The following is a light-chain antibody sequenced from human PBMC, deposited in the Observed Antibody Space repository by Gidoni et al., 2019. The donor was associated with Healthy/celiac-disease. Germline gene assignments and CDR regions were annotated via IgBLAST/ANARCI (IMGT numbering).Light chain of an antibody. Sequence: EIVLTQSHGTLSLSQGERATLSCRARQSVSSSYLAWYQQKPGHAPRLLIYGASSRATGIPDRCSGSGSGTDLTLTISRLEPEDYAVYYCQQYCSSPPYTFGQGTKLEIK. J-gene: IGKJ2*01. V-gene: IGKV3-20*01. CDR2: GAS. CDR3: QQYCSSPPYT. CDR1: QSVSSSY.